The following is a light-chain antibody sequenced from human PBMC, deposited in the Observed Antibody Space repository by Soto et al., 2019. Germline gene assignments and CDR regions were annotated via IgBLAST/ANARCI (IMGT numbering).Light chain of an antibody. CDR3: APWDDSLSETV. V-gene: IGLV1-47*01. J-gene: IGLJ7*01. CDR2: SNN. Sequence: QSVLTQPPSLSGTPGQRVTISCSGSNINVKNNYVYWYQQFAGTTPKLLIYSNNRRPSGVPDRFSGSKSGSSASLAISGLRPEDEADYYCAPWDDSLSETVFGGGTQLTVL. CDR1: NINVKNNY.